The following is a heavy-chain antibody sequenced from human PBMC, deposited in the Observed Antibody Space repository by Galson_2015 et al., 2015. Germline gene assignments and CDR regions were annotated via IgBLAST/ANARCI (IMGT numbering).Heavy chain of an antibody. J-gene: IGHJ4*02. CDR3: ARDGGPATGGLDCHY. V-gene: IGHV3-30*12. CDR1: GFTFSLYG. D-gene: IGHD2-21*02. Sequence: SLRLSCAASGFTFSLYGMHWVRQAPGKGLEWVAVIQSDGNKRYSTDSVRGRFTISRDNSKNTVSLQMDRLRVEDTPIYYCARDGGPATGGLDCHYWGQGTRVTVSS. CDR2: IQSDGNKR.